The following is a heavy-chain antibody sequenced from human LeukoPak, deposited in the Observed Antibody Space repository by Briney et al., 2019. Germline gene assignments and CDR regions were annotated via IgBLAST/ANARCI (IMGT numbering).Heavy chain of an antibody. CDR3: AKGQPGGPNDF. D-gene: IGHD1-14*01. V-gene: IGHV3-23*01. CDR2: IHVTDNA. CDR1: GFTVSSYT. Sequence: GGSLRLSCAVSGFTVSSYTMRWVRQAPGKGLDWVSTIHVTDNAYYAESVRGRFTISRDNSKNTLYLQMNNLRAEDTAVYYCAKGQPGGPNDFWGQGTLVTVSS. J-gene: IGHJ4*02.